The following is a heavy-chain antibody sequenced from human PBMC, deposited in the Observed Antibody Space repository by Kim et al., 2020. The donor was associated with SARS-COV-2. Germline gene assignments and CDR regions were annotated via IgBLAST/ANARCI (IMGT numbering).Heavy chain of an antibody. CDR1: GGSFSGYY. CDR2: INHSGST. CDR3: AAGPGLTMVRGVIIERDY. J-gene: IGHJ4*02. Sequence: SETLSLTCAVYGGSFSGYYWSWIRQPPGKGLEWIGEINHSGSTNYNPSLKSRVTISVDTSKNQFSLKLSSVTAADTAVYYCAAGPGLTMVRGVIIERDYWGQGTLVTVSS. V-gene: IGHV4-34*01. D-gene: IGHD3-10*01.